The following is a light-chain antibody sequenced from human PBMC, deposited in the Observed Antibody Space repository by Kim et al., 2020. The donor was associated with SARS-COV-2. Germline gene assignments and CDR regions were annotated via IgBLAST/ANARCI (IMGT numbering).Light chain of an antibody. CDR3: QQYNNWPPWT. CDR2: GAS. CDR1: QSISSD. J-gene: IGKJ1*01. Sequence: EIVMTQSPATLSLSPGERATLSCRASQSISSDLAWYQQKPGQAPRLLLYGASTRATGIPARFSGSGSGTEFTLTISGLQSEDFAVYYCQQYNNWPPWTFGQGTKLEI. V-gene: IGKV3-15*01.